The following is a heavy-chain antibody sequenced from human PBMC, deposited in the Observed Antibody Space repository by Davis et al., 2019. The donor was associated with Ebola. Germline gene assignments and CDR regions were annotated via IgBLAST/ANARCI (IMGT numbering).Heavy chain of an antibody. Sequence: SVKVSCKASGGTFSTYAISWVRQAPGQGLEWMGGIIPIFGTANYAQKFQGRVTITADKSTSTAYMELSSLRSEDTAVYYCARDDWNQNWFDPWGQGTLVTVSS. CDR3: ARDDWNQNWFDP. V-gene: IGHV1-69*06. CDR2: IIPIFGTA. D-gene: IGHD1-1*01. CDR1: GGTFSTYA. J-gene: IGHJ5*02.